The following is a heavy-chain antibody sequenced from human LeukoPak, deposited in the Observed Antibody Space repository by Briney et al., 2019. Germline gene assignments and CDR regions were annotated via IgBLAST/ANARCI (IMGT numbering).Heavy chain of an antibody. CDR2: IYYSGST. CDR1: GGSFSGYY. Sequence: SETLSLTCAVYGGSFSGYYWSWIRQPPGKGLEWIGYIYYSGSTNYNPSLKSRVTISVDTSKNQFSLKLSSVTAADTAVYYCARGFGGWELLDAFDIWGQGTMVTVSS. J-gene: IGHJ3*02. V-gene: IGHV4-59*01. CDR3: ARGFGGWELLDAFDI. D-gene: IGHD1-26*01.